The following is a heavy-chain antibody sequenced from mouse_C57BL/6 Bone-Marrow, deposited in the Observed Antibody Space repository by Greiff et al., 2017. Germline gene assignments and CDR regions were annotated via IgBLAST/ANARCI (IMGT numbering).Heavy chain of an antibody. CDR1: GFTFSDYG. Sequence: EVQRVESGGGLVKPGGSLKLSCAASGFTFSDYGMHWVRQAPEKGLEWVAYISSGSSTIYYADTVKGRFTISRDNAKNTLFLQMTSLRSEDTAMYYCASDYSNYRFAYWGQGTLVTVSA. CDR3: ASDYSNYRFAY. V-gene: IGHV5-17*01. J-gene: IGHJ3*01. D-gene: IGHD2-5*01. CDR2: ISSGSSTI.